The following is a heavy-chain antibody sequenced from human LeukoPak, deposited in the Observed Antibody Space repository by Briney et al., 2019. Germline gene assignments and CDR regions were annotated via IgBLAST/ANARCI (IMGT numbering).Heavy chain of an antibody. V-gene: IGHV4-39*07. Sequence: KPSETLSLTCTVSGGSISSSSYYWGWIRQPPGKGLEWIGSIYYSGSTYYNPSLKSRVTISVDTSKNQFSLKLSSVTAADTAVYYCARARITMIVVPSYFDYWGQGTLVTVSS. CDR2: IYYSGST. J-gene: IGHJ4*02. CDR1: GGSISSSSYY. D-gene: IGHD3-22*01. CDR3: ARARITMIVVPSYFDY.